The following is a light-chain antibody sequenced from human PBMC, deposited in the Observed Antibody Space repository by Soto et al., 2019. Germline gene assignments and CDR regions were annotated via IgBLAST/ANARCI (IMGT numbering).Light chain of an antibody. CDR2: DAS. Sequence: DIQMTQSPSTLSASVGDRVTITCRASQSISTWLAWYQQRPGSAPRLLIYDASRLESGVPSRFSGSGSGTEFTLTISRLEPEDSAVYYCQQYGSSPTWTFGQGTKVDIK. CDR1: QSISTW. J-gene: IGKJ1*01. CDR3: QQYGSSPTWT. V-gene: IGKV1-5*01.